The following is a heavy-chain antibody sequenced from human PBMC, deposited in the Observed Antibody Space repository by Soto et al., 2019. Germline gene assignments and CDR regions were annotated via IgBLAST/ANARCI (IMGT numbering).Heavy chain of an antibody. J-gene: IGHJ5*02. V-gene: IGHV1-2*02. Sequence: ASVKVSCKASGYTFTGYYMHWVRQAPGQGLEWMGWINPNSGGTNYAQKFQGRVTTTRDTSISTAYMELSRLRSDDTAVYYCAREGGGGSPNWFDPWGQGTLVTVSS. D-gene: IGHD1-26*01. CDR3: AREGGGGSPNWFDP. CDR1: GYTFTGYY. CDR2: INPNSGGT.